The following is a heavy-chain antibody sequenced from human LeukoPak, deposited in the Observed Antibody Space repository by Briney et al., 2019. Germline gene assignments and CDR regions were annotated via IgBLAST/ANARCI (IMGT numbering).Heavy chain of an antibody. D-gene: IGHD6-13*01. J-gene: IGHJ4*02. Sequence: GSLRLSCAASGFTFSNYAMTWVRQAPGKGLEWVSSISGSGGSTYYADSVKGRFTISRDSSKNTLCLQMNSLRAEDTAVYYCAKVDGSLATAGTPDYWGQGTLVTVSS. CDR3: AKVDGSLATAGTPDY. CDR1: GFTFSNYA. CDR2: ISGSGGST. V-gene: IGHV3-23*01.